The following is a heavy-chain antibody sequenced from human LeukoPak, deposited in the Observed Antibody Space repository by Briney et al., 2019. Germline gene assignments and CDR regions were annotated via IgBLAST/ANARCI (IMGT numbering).Heavy chain of an antibody. J-gene: IGHJ4*02. CDR2: IRYDGSNK. Sequence: PGGSLRLSCAASGFTFSSYGMHWVRQAPGKGLEWVAFIRYDGSNKYYADSVKGRFTISRDNSKNTLYLQMNSLGAEDTAVYYCAKDTPRGYSSSWYEFDYWGQGTLVTVSS. D-gene: IGHD6-13*01. V-gene: IGHV3-30*02. CDR1: GFTFSSYG. CDR3: AKDTPRGYSSSWYEFDY.